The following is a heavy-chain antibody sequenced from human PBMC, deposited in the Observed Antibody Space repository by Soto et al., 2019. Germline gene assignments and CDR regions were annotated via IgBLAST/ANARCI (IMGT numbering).Heavy chain of an antibody. V-gene: IGHV3-74*01. CDR2: ISSDGSST. D-gene: IGHD3-22*01. J-gene: IGHJ4*02. CDR3: VKGEYYYDSSGYYPFDY. Sequence: PGGSLRLSCVASGFTFSNYWMHWVRQAPGKGLEWVSRISSDGSSTTYADSVKGRFTISRGNSKNTQYLQMSSLRADDTAVYYCVKGEYYYDSSGYYPFDYWGQGT. CDR1: GFTFSNYW.